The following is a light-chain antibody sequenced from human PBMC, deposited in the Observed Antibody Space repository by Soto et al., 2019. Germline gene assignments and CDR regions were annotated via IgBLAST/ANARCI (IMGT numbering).Light chain of an antibody. CDR2: EVV. J-gene: IGLJ2*01. CDR3: CSYAGSSMFV. V-gene: IGLV2-23*02. CDR1: SSDVGPYNL. Sequence: QSALTQPASVSGSPGQSITISCTGSSSDVGPYNLVSWYQHHPGKAPKLMISEVVKRPSGVSNRFSGSKSGNTASLTISGLPAEDEADYYCCSYAGSSMFVFGGGTKLTV.